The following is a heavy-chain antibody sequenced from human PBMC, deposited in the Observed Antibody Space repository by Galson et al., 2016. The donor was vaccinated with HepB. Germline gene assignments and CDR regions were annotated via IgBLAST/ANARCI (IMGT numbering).Heavy chain of an antibody. Sequence: SLRLSCAASGFTFSNAWMSWVRKAPGKGLEWVASINQDASGKYYVDSVKGRFSISRDNVKNTLWLQMSGLRVDDTSMYYCASGYTSGVWGQGTMVTVSS. D-gene: IGHD6-19*01. V-gene: IGHV3-7*01. J-gene: IGHJ3*01. CDR2: INQDASGK. CDR3: ASGYTSGV. CDR1: GFTFSNAW.